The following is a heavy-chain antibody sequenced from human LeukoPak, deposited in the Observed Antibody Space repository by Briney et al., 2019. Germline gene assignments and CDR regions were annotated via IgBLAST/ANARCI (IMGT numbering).Heavy chain of an antibody. D-gene: IGHD3-22*01. CDR2: ISSSGSTI. Sequence: GGSLRLSCAASGFTFSDYYMSWIRQAPGKGLEWVSYISSSGSTIYYADSVKGRFTISRDNAKNSLYLQMNSRRAEDTAVYYCARDRLDSGYDFGRLLGYYDSSAFTGYWGQGTLVTVSS. V-gene: IGHV3-11*01. CDR3: ARDRLDSGYDFGRLLGYYDSSAFTGY. J-gene: IGHJ4*02. CDR1: GFTFSDYY.